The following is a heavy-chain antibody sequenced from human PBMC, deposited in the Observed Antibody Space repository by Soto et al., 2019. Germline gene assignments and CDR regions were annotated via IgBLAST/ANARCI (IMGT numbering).Heavy chain of an antibody. D-gene: IGHD5-12*01. CDR3: AVISGYDDDYYYGIDV. V-gene: IGHV1-69*01. CDR1: GGTFSSYA. CDR2: IIPIFGTA. J-gene: IGHJ6*02. Sequence: QVQLVQSGAEVKKPGSSVKVSCKASGGTFSSYAISWVRQAPGQGLEWMGGIIPIFGTANYAQKFQGRVMITADESTSRAYMELSSLRSEDTAVYYCAVISGYDDDYYYGIDVWGQVTTVIVCS.